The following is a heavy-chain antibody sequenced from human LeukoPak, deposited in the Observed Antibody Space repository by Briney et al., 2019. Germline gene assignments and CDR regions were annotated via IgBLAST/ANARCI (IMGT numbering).Heavy chain of an antibody. CDR1: GGTFSSYA. V-gene: IGHV1-46*01. J-gene: IGHJ3*02. D-gene: IGHD5-18*01. Sequence: ASVKVSCKASGGTFSSYAISWVRQAPGQGLEWMGIINPSGGSTSYAQKFQGRVTMTRDTSTSTVYMELSSLRSEDTAVYYCARDDTLDAFDIWGQGTMVTVSS. CDR2: INPSGGST. CDR3: ARDDTLDAFDI.